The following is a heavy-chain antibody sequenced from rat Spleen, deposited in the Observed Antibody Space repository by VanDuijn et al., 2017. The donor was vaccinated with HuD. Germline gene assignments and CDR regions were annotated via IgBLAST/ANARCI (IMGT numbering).Heavy chain of an antibody. CDR3: TTERGQPDY. V-gene: IGHV5-27*01. D-gene: IGHD1-11*01. CDR2: ISTSGGST. Sequence: EVQLVESGGGLVQPGRSMKVSCTASGFTFSNYDMAWVRQAPTKSLEWVASISTSGGSTYYRDSVKGRFTISRDNAKSTLYLQMDNLRSEDTATYYCTTERGQPDYWGQGVMVTVSS. J-gene: IGHJ2*01. CDR1: GFTFSNYD.